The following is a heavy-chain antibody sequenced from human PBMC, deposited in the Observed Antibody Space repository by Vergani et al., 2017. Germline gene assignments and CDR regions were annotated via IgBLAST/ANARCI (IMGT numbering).Heavy chain of an antibody. D-gene: IGHD3-10*01. CDR1: GYTFTGYY. V-gene: IGHV1-2*04. J-gene: IGHJ6*02. CDR2: INPNSGGT. Sequence: QVQLVQSGAEVKKPGASVKVSCKASGYTFTGYYMHWVRQAPGQWLEWMGWINPNSGGTNYAQKFQGWVTMTRDTSISTAYMELSRLRSDDTAVYYCARERMVRGRDTGPSYYDGMDVWGQGTTVTVSS. CDR3: ARERMVRGRDTGPSYYDGMDV.